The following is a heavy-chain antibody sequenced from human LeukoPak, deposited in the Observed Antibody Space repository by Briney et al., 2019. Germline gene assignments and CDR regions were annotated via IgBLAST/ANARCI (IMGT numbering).Heavy chain of an antibody. J-gene: IGHJ4*02. CDR1: GDIVSSNSAA. CDR3: ARLYYRVKLFDY. V-gene: IGHV6-1*01. D-gene: IGHD1-14*01. Sequence: SQTLSLTCAISGDIVSSNSAAWNWIRQSPSRGLEWLGRTYYRSKWYNDYAVSVKSRITINPDTSKNQFSLQLNSVTAADTAVYYCARLYYRVKLFDYWGQGTLVTVSS. CDR2: TYYRSKWYN.